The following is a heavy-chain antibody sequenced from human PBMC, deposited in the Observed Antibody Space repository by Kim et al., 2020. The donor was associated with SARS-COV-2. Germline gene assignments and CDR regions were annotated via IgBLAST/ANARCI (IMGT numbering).Heavy chain of an antibody. D-gene: IGHD3-10*01. CDR3: ARERGAALDY. Sequence: DTYYPGSVKGRFTISRENAKNSLYLQMNSLRAGDTAVYYCARERGAALDYWGQGTLVTVSS. V-gene: IGHV3-13*01. CDR2: DT. J-gene: IGHJ4*02.